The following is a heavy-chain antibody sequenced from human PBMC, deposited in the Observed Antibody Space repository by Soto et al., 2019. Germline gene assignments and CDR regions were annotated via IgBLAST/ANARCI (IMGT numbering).Heavy chain of an antibody. CDR2: ISGSGVST. CDR3: AKEEAYSSGWGSFDY. Sequence: EVQLLESGGGLVQPGGSLRVSCAASGFTFTSYAMSWVRQAPGKGLEWVSAISGSGVSTYYADSVKGRFTISRDNSKNTLFLQMNSLRAEDTAGYYCAKEEAYSSGWGSFDYWGQGTLVTVSS. J-gene: IGHJ4*02. D-gene: IGHD6-19*01. CDR1: GFTFTSYA. V-gene: IGHV3-23*01.